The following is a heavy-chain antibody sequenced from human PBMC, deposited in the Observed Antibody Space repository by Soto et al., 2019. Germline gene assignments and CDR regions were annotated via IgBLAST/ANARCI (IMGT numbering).Heavy chain of an antibody. CDR2: ISYDGSNK. CDR3: ARGDYYDTSGPFSDAFDI. J-gene: IGHJ3*02. Sequence: GGSLRLSCAASGFTFSSYAMHWVRQAPGKGLEWVAVISYDGSNKYYADSVKGRFTISRDNAKNSLYLQMSSLRVEDTAVYYCARGDYYDTSGPFSDAFDIWGQGTMVTVS. D-gene: IGHD3-22*01. CDR1: GFTFSSYA. V-gene: IGHV3-30-3*01.